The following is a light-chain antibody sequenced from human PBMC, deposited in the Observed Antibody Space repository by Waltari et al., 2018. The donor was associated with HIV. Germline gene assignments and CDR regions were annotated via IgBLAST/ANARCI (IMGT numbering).Light chain of an antibody. Sequence: QSALTQPRSVSGSPGQSVTISCTGTSSDVGGYSYVSWYQQHPAKAPKVLIYDVTKRPSGAPDRFSGSKSCNTASLTISGLQAEDEADYYCCSYAGSYKYILGSGTKVTVL. CDR2: DVT. CDR1: SSDVGGYSY. V-gene: IGLV2-11*01. J-gene: IGLJ1*01. CDR3: CSYAGSYKYI.